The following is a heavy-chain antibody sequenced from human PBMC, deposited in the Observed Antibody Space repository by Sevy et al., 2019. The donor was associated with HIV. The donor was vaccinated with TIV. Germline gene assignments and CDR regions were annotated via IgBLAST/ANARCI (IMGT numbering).Heavy chain of an antibody. CDR1: GFTFDEYT. CDR2: IRQDGSEK. D-gene: IGHD6-19*01. Sequence: GGSLRLSCEASGFTFDEYTMHWVRQPPGKGLDWVANIRQDGSEKYYVDSVKGRFTISRDNAKSSLYLQMNSLRAEDTAVYYCATMREDSSGCLANWGQGTLVTVSS. V-gene: IGHV3-7*01. J-gene: IGHJ4*02. CDR3: ATMREDSSGCLAN.